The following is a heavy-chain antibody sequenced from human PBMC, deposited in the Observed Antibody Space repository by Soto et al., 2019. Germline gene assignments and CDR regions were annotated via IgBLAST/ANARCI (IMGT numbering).Heavy chain of an antibody. V-gene: IGHV1-3*01. CDR2: INAGNGNT. CDR1: GYTFTSYA. CDR3: ARNIVVVVAATSLIPFDY. D-gene: IGHD2-15*01. J-gene: IGHJ4*02. Sequence: APVKGSCKAFGYTFTSYAMHLARQAPGQRLERMGWINAGNGNTKYSQKFQGRVTITRDTSASTAYMELSSLRSEDTAVYYCARNIVVVVAATSLIPFDYWGQGTLVTVSS.